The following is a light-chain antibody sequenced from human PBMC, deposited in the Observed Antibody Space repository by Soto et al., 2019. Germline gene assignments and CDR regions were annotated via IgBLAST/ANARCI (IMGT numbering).Light chain of an antibody. Sequence: QAVVTQEPSLTVSPGGTVTLPCGSSTGTVTSGHYPYWFHQKPGQAPRTLVYNTSDKHSWTPARFSGSLLGGKAALTLSGAQPEDEADFYCLLSYSGARVFGGGTKVTVL. CDR2: NTS. V-gene: IGLV7-46*01. CDR1: TGTVTSGHY. J-gene: IGLJ3*02. CDR3: LLSYSGARV.